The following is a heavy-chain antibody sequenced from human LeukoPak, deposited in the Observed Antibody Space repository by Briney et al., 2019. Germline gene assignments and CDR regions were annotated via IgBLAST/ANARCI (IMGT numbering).Heavy chain of an antibody. Sequence: ASVKVSCKAAGYTFTGYYMFWVRQAPGQGLEWMGRINPNGGGTNYAQKFQGRVTMTRDTTISTAYMELSRLRSDDTAVYYCARGYCSGGSCYSVATWFDPWGQGTLVTVSS. J-gene: IGHJ5*02. CDR1: GYTFTGYY. D-gene: IGHD2-15*01. CDR2: INPNGGGT. CDR3: ARGYCSGGSCYSVATWFDP. V-gene: IGHV1-2*06.